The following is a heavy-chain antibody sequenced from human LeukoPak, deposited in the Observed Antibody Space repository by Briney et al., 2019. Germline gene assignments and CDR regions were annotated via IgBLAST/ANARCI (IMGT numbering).Heavy chain of an antibody. CDR1: GYTFTSYD. J-gene: IGHJ6*02. D-gene: IGHD5-12*01. V-gene: IGHV1-8*01. CDR3: ARGGATIYYYYYGMDV. Sequence: ASVKVSCKASGYTFTSYDINWVRQATGQGLEWMGWMNPNSGNTGYAQKFQGRVTMTRNPSISTAYMELSSLRSEDTAVYYCARGGATIYYYYYGMDVWGQGTTVTVSS. CDR2: MNPNSGNT.